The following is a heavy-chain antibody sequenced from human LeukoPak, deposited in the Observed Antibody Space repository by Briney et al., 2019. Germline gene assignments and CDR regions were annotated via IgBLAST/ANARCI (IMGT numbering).Heavy chain of an antibody. D-gene: IGHD2-2*01. CDR2: ISSSSSYI. J-gene: IGHJ3*02. CDR1: GFTFNTYA. V-gene: IGHV3-21*01. Sequence: GGSLRLSCAASGFTFNTYAMSWVRQAPGKGLEWVSSISSSSSYIYYADSVKGRFTISRDNAKNSLYLQMNSLRAEDTAVYYCARGNIYCSSTSCPPVGAFDIWGQGTMVTVSS. CDR3: ARGNIYCSSTSCPPVGAFDI.